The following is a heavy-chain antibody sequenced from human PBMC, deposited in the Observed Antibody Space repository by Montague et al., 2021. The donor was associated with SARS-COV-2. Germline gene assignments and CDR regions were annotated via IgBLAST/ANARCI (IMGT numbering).Heavy chain of an antibody. V-gene: IGHV4-39*01. CDR1: SGSISSTSFF. D-gene: IGHD6-19*01. Sequence: SETLSLTCSVSSGSISSTSFFWAWIRQPPGKGLEWVGSMYSSGTTYYNPSLKSRVTISGDTSRNQLSARLSSVTAADTAVYYCARSTSGWFIYWGQGTLVTVSS. CDR2: MYSSGTT. CDR3: ARSTSGWFIY. J-gene: IGHJ4*02.